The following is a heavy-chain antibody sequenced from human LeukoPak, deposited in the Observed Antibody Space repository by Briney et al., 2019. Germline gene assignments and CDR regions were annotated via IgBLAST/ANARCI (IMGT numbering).Heavy chain of an antibody. CDR3: APLRHYDFWSGYPYYFDY. CDR2: IYYSGST. V-gene: IGHV4-59*08. J-gene: IGHJ4*02. D-gene: IGHD3-3*01. Sequence: SETLSLTCTISGGSISSYYWSWIRQPPGKGLEWIGYIYYSGSTNYNPSLKSRVTISVDTSKNQFSLELSSVTAADTAVYYCAPLRHYDFWSGYPYYFDYWGQGTLVTVSS. CDR1: GGSISSYY.